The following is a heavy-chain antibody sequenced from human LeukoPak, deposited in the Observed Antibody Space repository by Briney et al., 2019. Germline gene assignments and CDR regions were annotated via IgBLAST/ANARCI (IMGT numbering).Heavy chain of an antibody. Sequence: SSETLSLTCAGYGVSFSGYYWSWIRQPPGKGLEWIGEINHSGSTNYNPSLKSRVTISVDTSKNQFSLKLSSVTAADTAVYYCARGDGDYYYYYMDVWGKGTTVTISS. CDR3: ARGDGDYYYYYMDV. CDR1: GVSFSGYY. J-gene: IGHJ6*03. D-gene: IGHD4-17*01. V-gene: IGHV4-34*01. CDR2: INHSGST.